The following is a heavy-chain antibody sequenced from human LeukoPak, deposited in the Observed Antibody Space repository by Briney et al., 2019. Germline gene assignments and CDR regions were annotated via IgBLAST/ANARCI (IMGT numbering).Heavy chain of an antibody. D-gene: IGHD4-17*01. CDR3: ARLGARQMLEY. CDR2: INQDGSQK. V-gene: IGHV3-7*01. J-gene: IGHJ4*02. CDR1: GFTFGSCW. Sequence: PGGSLRLSCEASGFTFGSCWMNWVRQTPGKGLEWVANINQDGSQKFYVDSVKGRFTVSRDNAKNSLYLQMNSLRAEDTAVYYCARLGARQMLEYWGQGTLVTVSS.